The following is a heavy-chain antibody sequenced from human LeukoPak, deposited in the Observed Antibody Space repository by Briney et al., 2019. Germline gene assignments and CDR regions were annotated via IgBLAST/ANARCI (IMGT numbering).Heavy chain of an antibody. CDR1: GYTLTELS. CDR3: ATLYSGSYYFDY. D-gene: IGHD1-26*01. V-gene: IGHV1-24*01. Sequence: ASAKVSCKVSGYTLTELSMHWVRQAPGKGLEWMGGFDPEDGETIYAQKFQGRVTMTEDTSTDTAYMELSSLRSEDTAVYYCATLYSGSYYFDYWGQGTLVTVSS. J-gene: IGHJ4*02. CDR2: FDPEDGET.